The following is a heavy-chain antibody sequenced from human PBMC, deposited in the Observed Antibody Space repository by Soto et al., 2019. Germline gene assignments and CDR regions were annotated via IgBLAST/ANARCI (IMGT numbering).Heavy chain of an antibody. CDR2: SSGSGGST. CDR3: AKGGSRGWPLGGY. D-gene: IGHD6-19*01. V-gene: IGHV3-23*01. Sequence: EVQRLESGGGLVQPGGSLRLSCAASGFTFSSYAMSWVRQAAGKGLEWVSASSGSGGSTYYADSVKGRFTIARDNSKNTLYLQMNSLRAEDTAVYYCAKGGSRGWPLGGYWGQGTLLTVSS. CDR1: GFTFSSYA. J-gene: IGHJ4*02.